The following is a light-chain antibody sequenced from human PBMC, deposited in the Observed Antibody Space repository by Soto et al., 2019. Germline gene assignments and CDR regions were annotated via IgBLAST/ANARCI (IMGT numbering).Light chain of an antibody. Sequence: EIVLTQSPGTLSLSPGETATLSCRASQTVNSDYLAWFQQRPGQAPRLLIYSASRRATGIPDRFTGSGSGTDFTLTINRVEPEDFAVYFCQQYAGSPRTFGQGTKV. V-gene: IGKV3-20*01. CDR2: SAS. J-gene: IGKJ1*01. CDR1: QTVNSDY. CDR3: QQYAGSPRT.